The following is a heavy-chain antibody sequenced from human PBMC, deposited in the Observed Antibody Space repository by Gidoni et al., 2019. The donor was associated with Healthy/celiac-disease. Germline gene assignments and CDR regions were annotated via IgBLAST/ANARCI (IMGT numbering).Heavy chain of an antibody. V-gene: IGHV3-30*18. CDR2: ISYDGSNK. CDR1: GFTFSSYG. J-gene: IGHJ4*02. Sequence: QVQLVESGGGVVQPGRSLRLSCAASGFTFSSYGMHWVRQAPGKGLEWVSVISYDGSNKYYADSVKGRFTISRDKSKNTLYLQMNSLRAEDTAVYYCGKIDYWGQGTLVTVSS. CDR3: GKIDY.